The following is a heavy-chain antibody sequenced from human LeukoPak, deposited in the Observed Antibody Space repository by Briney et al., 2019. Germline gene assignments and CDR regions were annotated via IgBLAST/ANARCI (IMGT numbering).Heavy chain of an antibody. CDR2: IKQDGSEK. CDR1: GFTFSSYW. CDR3: ARRTLPVVVAAFDY. V-gene: IGHV3-7*01. D-gene: IGHD2-15*01. J-gene: IGHJ4*02. Sequence: GGSLRLSCAASGFTFSSYWMSWVRQAPGKGLEWVANIKQDGSEKYYVDSVKGRFTISRDNAKNSLYLQMNSLRAEDTAVYYCARRTLPVVVAAFDYWGQGTLVTVSS.